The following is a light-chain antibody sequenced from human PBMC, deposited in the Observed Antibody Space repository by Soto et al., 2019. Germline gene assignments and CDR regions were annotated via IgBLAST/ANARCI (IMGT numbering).Light chain of an antibody. V-gene: IGKV3-20*01. Sequence: LVLTQSPGTLSLSPGERVTLSCRASQSVTTRLAWYQHKPGQAPTLLMSGASNRASGVPVRFSGSGSGTDFTLTITRLEPEDFELYYCQQYGGSPITFGLGTRLEIK. CDR2: GAS. CDR3: QQYGGSPIT. J-gene: IGKJ5*01. CDR1: QSVTTR.